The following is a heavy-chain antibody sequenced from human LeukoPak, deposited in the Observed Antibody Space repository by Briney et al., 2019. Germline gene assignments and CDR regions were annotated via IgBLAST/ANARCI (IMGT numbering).Heavy chain of an antibody. V-gene: IGHV1-18*01. CDR1: GYTFSNYG. D-gene: IGHD1-7*01. Sequence: ASVKVSCKASGYTFSNYGISWVRQAPGQGLEWVGWIRGDNGNTNYAQKFQGRVTMTTETSTSTAYMELGSLGSDETAVYYCARGPSRQELLPPGTRSLYNWFDPWGQGTLVTVS. J-gene: IGHJ5*02. CDR3: ARGPSRQELLPPGTRSLYNWFDP. CDR2: IRGDNGNT.